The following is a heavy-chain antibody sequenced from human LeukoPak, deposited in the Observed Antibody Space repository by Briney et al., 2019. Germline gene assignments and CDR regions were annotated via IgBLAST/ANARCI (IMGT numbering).Heavy chain of an antibody. CDR2: MDPSGSQK. CDR1: EFTFNRSW. CDR3: AIWTSGNY. Sequence: PGGSLRLSCAASEFTFNRSWMNWVRQAPGKGLEWVANMDPSGSQKRYVDSVKGRFTISKDNPGASLYLDMHSLRAGDTAIYYCAIWTSGNYWGQGTLVTVSS. V-gene: IGHV3-7*01. J-gene: IGHJ4*02. D-gene: IGHD1-1*01.